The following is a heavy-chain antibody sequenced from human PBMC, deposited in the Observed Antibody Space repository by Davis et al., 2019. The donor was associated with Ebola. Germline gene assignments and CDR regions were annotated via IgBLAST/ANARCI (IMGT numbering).Heavy chain of an antibody. Sequence: ASVKVSCKASGYTFTSYGISWVRQAPGQGLEWMGWISAYNGNTNYAQKFQGRVTITADESTSTAYMELSSLRSEDTAVYYCARDGGAGFDYWGQGTLVTVSS. J-gene: IGHJ4*02. CDR3: ARDGGAGFDY. D-gene: IGHD3-16*01. CDR1: GYTFTSYG. V-gene: IGHV1-18*01. CDR2: ISAYNGNT.